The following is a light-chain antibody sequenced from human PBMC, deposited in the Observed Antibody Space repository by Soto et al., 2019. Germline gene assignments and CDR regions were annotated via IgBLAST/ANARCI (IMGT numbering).Light chain of an antibody. Sequence: EIVLTQSPGTLSLSPGERATLSCRASQSVSSNYLAWYQQKPGQAPRLLIYGASSRATGIPDRFSGSGSGTDFTITISRLEPEDFAVYYCQQYGNLLFSFGPGTKVDIK. CDR1: QSVSSNY. CDR3: QQYGNLLFS. CDR2: GAS. J-gene: IGKJ3*01. V-gene: IGKV3-20*01.